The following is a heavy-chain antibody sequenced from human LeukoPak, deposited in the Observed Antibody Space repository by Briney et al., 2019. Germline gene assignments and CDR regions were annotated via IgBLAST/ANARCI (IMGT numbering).Heavy chain of an antibody. CDR3: AKGPVEGMDV. V-gene: IGHV3-11*01. D-gene: IGHD4-23*01. Sequence: GGSLRLSCAGSGFTFSNYYMSWVRQAPGKGLEWVSYISSSGSTIYYADSVKGRFTISRDNAKNSLYLQMNSLRAEDTAVYYCAKGPVEGMDVWGKGTTVTISS. CDR1: GFTFSNYY. J-gene: IGHJ6*04. CDR2: ISSSGSTI.